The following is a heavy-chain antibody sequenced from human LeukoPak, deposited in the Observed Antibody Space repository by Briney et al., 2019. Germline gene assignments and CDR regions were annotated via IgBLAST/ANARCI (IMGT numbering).Heavy chain of an antibody. D-gene: IGHD5-24*01. CDR1: GGSFSGYY. J-gene: IGHJ4*02. CDR3: ARGSGGYNSTFDY. Sequence: PSETLSLTCAVYGGSFSGYYWSWIRQTPGKGLEWIGEINHSGSTNYNPSLKSRVTISVDTSKNQFSLKLSSVTAADTAVYYCARGSGGYNSTFDYWGQGTLVTVSS. CDR2: INHSGST. V-gene: IGHV4-34*01.